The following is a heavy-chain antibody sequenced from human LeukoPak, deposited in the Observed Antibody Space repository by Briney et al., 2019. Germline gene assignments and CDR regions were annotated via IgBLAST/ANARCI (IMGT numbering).Heavy chain of an antibody. V-gene: IGHV3-64D*09. CDR2: ISSNGGRT. D-gene: IGHD3-10*01. Sequence: GGSLRLSCSASGFTFSSYAMHWVRQAPGKGLEYVSAISSNGGRTYYADSVKGRFTISRDNSKSTVYLQMSSLRVEDTAVYYCARGVNTDYWGQGTLVTVSS. CDR1: GFTFSSYA. CDR3: ARGVNTDY. J-gene: IGHJ4*02.